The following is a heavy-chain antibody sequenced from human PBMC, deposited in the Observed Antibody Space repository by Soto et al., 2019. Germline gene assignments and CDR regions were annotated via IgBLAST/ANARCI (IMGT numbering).Heavy chain of an antibody. CDR3: ARSHTYYYDSSGYYYGY. CDR1: GYTFTSYG. V-gene: IGHV1-18*01. CDR2: ISAYNGNT. D-gene: IGHD3-22*01. J-gene: IGHJ4*02. Sequence: QVQLVQSGAEVKKPGSSVKVSCKASGYTFTSYGISWVRQAPGQGLEWMGWISAYNGNTNYAQKLQGRVTMTTDTSTSTAYMELRSLRSDDTAVYYCARSHTYYYDSSGYYYGYWGQGTLVTVSS.